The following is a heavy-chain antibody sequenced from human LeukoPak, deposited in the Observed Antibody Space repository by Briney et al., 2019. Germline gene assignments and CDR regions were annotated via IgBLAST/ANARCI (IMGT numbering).Heavy chain of an antibody. CDR1: GFTFSSYS. J-gene: IGHJ6*04. CDR2: ISSSSSYI. Sequence: PGGSLRLSCAASGFTFSSYSMNWVRQAPGKGLEWVSSISSSSSYIYYADSVKGRFTISRDNAKNSLYLQMNSLRAEDTAVYYCATLWFGDFAPLVPPPLGYVWGKGTTVTISS. V-gene: IGHV3-21*01. D-gene: IGHD3-10*01. CDR3: ATLWFGDFAPLVPPPLGYV.